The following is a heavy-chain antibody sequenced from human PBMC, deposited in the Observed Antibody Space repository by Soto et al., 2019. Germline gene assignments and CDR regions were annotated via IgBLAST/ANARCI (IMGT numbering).Heavy chain of an antibody. CDR3: ARGPRRLRPLNWFDP. Sequence: ASVKVSCKASGYTFTGYYMHWVRQAPGQGLEWMGWINPNSGGTNYAQKFQGRVTMTRDTSISTAYMELSRLRSDDTAVYYCARGPRRLRPLNWFDPWGQGTLVTVSS. CDR2: INPNSGGT. CDR1: GYTFTGYY. V-gene: IGHV1-2*02. J-gene: IGHJ5*02.